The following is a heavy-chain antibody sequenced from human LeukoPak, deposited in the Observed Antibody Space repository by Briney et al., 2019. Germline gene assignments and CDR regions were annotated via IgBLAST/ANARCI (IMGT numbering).Heavy chain of an antibody. V-gene: IGHV3-23*01. Sequence: GGSLRLSCATAGFSFSTYAMRWVRQAPGKGPEWVAAISGSGGRTFYADFVRGRFTISRDNSKNTLNLQMDSLRPEDTAVFYCAQATHDNSHSSGYYTPLDYWGQGTLVTVSS. J-gene: IGHJ4*02. CDR1: GFSFSTYA. D-gene: IGHD3-22*01. CDR3: AQATHDNSHSSGYYTPLDY. CDR2: ISGSGGRT.